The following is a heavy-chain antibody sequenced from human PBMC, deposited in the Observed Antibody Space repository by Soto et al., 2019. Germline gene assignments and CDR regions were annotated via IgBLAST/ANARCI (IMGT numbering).Heavy chain of an antibody. CDR1: GYSFTSYW. J-gene: IGHJ6*02. CDR3: ARLMSRIAVAGTHYYYGMDV. CDR2: IYPGDSDT. Sequence: GESLKISCKGSGYSFTSYWIGWVRQMPGKGLEWVGIIYPGDSDTRYSPSFQGQVTISADKSISTAYLQWSSLKASDTAMYYCARLMSRIAVAGTHYYYGMDVWGQGTTVTVSS. D-gene: IGHD6-19*01. V-gene: IGHV5-51*01.